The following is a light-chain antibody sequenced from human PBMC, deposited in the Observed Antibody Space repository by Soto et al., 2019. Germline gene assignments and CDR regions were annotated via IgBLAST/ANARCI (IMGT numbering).Light chain of an antibody. Sequence: DIQMTQSPSSLSASVGDRVTITCQASQDINNYLNWYQQKPGQAPKLLIYDASGLEVGVPSRFSGSGSGTHFTLTISGLQPEDIATDYCQQFGDLTFIFGQGTRLEIK. CDR3: QQFGDLTFI. CDR2: DAS. CDR1: QDINNY. J-gene: IGKJ5*01. V-gene: IGKV1-33*01.